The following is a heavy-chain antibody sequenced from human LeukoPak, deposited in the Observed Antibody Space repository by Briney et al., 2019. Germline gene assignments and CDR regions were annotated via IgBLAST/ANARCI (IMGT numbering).Heavy chain of an antibody. CDR2: ISGSGGST. J-gene: IGHJ4*02. CDR3: AKTGSYYFDY. D-gene: IGHD1-26*01. V-gene: IGHV3-23*01. Sequence: PGGSLRLSCAASGFTFSSYAMSWVRQAPGKGLEWVSAISGSGGSTYYADPVKGRITISRDNSKNTLYLQMNSLRAEDTALYYCAKTGSYYFDYWGQGTLVTVSS. CDR1: GFTFSSYA.